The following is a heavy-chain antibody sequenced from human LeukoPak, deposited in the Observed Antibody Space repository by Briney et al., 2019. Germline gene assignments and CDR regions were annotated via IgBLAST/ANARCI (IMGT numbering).Heavy chain of an antibody. CDR1: GLTFSSYA. J-gene: IGHJ4*02. Sequence: GASVRLSCAASGLTFSSYAMSWLRQAPGQGLDWVSTISGSGAKTYYVHPVGGRCTIPRDNSKNTLYLQMNSLRAEGTAVYYWAKTITGALDYWGQGTLITVSS. CDR3: AKTITGALDY. V-gene: IGHV3-23*01. CDR2: ISGSGAKT. D-gene: IGHD1-20*01.